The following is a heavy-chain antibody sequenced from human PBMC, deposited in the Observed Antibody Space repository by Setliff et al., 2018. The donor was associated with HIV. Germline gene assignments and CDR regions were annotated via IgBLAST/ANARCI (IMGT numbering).Heavy chain of an antibody. Sequence: GGSLRLSCAGSGFSFRSYYMHWVRQAPGKGLVWVSRISIDGSNTIYADSVKGRFTISRDNAGNTLYLQMNSLRAEDTAVYYCARGFAGGIGVGDCWGQGTLVTVSS. CDR2: ISIDGSNT. CDR1: GFSFRSYY. D-gene: IGHD2-21*01. V-gene: IGHV3-74*01. CDR3: ARGFAGGIGVGDC. J-gene: IGHJ4*02.